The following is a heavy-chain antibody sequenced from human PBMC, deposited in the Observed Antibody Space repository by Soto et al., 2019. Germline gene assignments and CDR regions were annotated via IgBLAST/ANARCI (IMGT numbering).Heavy chain of an antibody. Sequence: QVQLVESGGGVVQPGRSPRLSCAASGFTFSSYGMHWVRQAPGKGLEWVAVIWYDGSNKYYADSVKGRFTISRDNSKNTLYLRMNSLRAEDTAVYYCARTLFGVVTHFDYWGQGTLVTVSS. J-gene: IGHJ4*02. CDR2: IWYDGSNK. CDR1: GFTFSSYG. CDR3: ARTLFGVVTHFDY. V-gene: IGHV3-33*01. D-gene: IGHD3-3*01.